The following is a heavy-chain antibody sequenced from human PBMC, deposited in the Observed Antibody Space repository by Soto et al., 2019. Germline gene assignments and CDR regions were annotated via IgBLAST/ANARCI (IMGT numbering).Heavy chain of an antibody. CDR1: GGSISSYY. Sequence: PSETLSLTCTVSGGSISSYYWNWIRQPPGKGLEWIGYIYYTGSTNYNPSLKSRVTISVDTSKNQFSLKLSSVTAADTAVYYCARGRGRYSSSSGDYWGQGTLVTVSS. D-gene: IGHD6-6*01. J-gene: IGHJ4*02. CDR3: ARGRGRYSSSSGDY. V-gene: IGHV4-59*01. CDR2: IYYTGST.